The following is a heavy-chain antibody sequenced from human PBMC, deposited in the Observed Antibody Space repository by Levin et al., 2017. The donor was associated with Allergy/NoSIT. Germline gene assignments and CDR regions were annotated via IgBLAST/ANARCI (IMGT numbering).Heavy chain of an antibody. CDR3: ARLDRGVFPFDF. D-gene: IGHD3-16*01. Sequence: GGSLRLSCAASGFTFNFYTMHWVRQAPGKGPEWVALTSFDGSEQHYADSVKGRFTISRDNSKDSLYLQMNNLTHDDTAFYYCARLDRGVFPFDFWGRGTLVTVSS. J-gene: IGHJ4*02. CDR2: TSFDGSEQ. CDR1: GFTFNFYT. V-gene: IGHV3-30*04.